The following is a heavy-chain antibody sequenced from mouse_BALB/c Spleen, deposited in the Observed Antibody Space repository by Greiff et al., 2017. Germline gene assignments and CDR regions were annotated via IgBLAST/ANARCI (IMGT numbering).Heavy chain of an antibody. CDR1: GFTFSNYW. D-gene: IGHD2-1*01. J-gene: IGHJ4*01. V-gene: IGHV6-6*02. CDR2: IRLKSNNYAT. Sequence: EVKLMESGGGLVQPGGSMKLSCVASGFTFSNYWMNWVRQSPEKGLEWVAEIRLKSNNYATHYAESVKGRFTISRDDSKSSVYLQMNNLRAEDTGIYYCTRLYGNPSYYAMDYWGQGTSVTVSS. CDR3: TRLYGNPSYYAMDY.